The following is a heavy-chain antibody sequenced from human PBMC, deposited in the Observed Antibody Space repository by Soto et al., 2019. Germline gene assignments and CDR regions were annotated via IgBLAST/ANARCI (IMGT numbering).Heavy chain of an antibody. Sequence: QGQLQQWGAGLLKPSEILSLTCAVYGGSFSGYYCSWIRQPPGKGLEWIGEINHIGSTNYNPSLKSPVTISVDTSKNQFSLKLRSVTAAATDVYSCARTHPNHTRIRLNWFDPWGKGTLVTVSS. CDR3: ARTHPNHTRIRLNWFDP. CDR1: GGSFSGYY. CDR2: INHIGST. V-gene: IGHV4-34*01. J-gene: IGHJ5*02. D-gene: IGHD2-2*02.